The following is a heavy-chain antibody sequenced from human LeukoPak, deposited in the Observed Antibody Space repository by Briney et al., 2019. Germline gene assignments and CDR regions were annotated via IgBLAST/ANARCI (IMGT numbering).Heavy chain of an antibody. Sequence: GESLKISCKGSGYRFTSYWIAWVRQMPGKGLEWMGIMYPGDSDTRYSPSFQGQVTISADKSISTAFLQWSSLEASDTAMYYCARLHSGSWPDAFDIWGQGTMVTVSS. V-gene: IGHV5-51*01. CDR1: GYRFTSYW. J-gene: IGHJ3*02. CDR2: MYPGDSDT. CDR3: ARLHSGSWPDAFDI. D-gene: IGHD3-10*01.